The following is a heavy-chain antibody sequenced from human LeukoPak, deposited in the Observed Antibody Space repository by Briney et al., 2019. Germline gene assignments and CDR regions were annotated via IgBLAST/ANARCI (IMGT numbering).Heavy chain of an antibody. V-gene: IGHV3-74*01. CDR3: AKGGATVIDY. CDR2: INSDGSST. CDR1: GFTFSNYW. Sequence: GGSLRLSCAASGFTFSNYWMHWVRQAPGKGLVWVSRINSDGSSTTSADSVKGRFTISRDNAKNTLYLRMNSLRAEDTAVYYCAKGGATVIDYWGQGTLVTVSS. J-gene: IGHJ4*02. D-gene: IGHD3-10*01.